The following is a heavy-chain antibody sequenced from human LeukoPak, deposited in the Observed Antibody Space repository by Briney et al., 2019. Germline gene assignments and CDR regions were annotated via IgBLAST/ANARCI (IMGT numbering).Heavy chain of an antibody. D-gene: IGHD3-22*01. CDR1: GYTFTSYG. CDR2: ISAYNGNT. J-gene: IGHJ6*02. CDR3: ARDSQKSDYYDSSGYYYYYYGMDV. Sequence: ASVKVSCKASGYTFTSYGISWVRQAPGQGLEWMGWISAYNGNTNYAQKLQGRVTMTTDTSTSTAYMELRSLRSDDTAVYYCARDSQKSDYYDSSGYYYYYYGMDVWGQGTTVTVSS. V-gene: IGHV1-18*01.